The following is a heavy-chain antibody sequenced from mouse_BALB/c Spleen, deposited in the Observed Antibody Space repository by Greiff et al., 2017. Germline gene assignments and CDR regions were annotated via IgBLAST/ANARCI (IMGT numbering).Heavy chain of an antibody. Sequence: VHVKQSGPELEKPGASVKISCKASGYSFTGYNMNWVKQSNGKSLEWIGNIDPYYGGTSYNQKFKGKATLTVDKSSSTAYMQLKSLTSEDSAVYYCARTTATYYAMDYWGQGTSVTVSS. CDR2: IDPYYGGT. D-gene: IGHD1-2*01. CDR3: ARTTATYYAMDY. V-gene: IGHV1-39*01. J-gene: IGHJ4*01. CDR1: GYSFTGYN.